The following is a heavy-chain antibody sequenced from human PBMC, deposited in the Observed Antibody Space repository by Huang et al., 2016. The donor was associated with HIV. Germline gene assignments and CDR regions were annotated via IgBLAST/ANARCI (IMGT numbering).Heavy chain of an antibody. J-gene: IGHJ2*01. CDR1: GFTFSSYW. Sequence: EVQLVESGGGLVQPGGSLRLSCAASGFTFSSYWMHWVRQAPGKGLVWVSRINGVGSSTNYADSVKARFTISRDNAKNTLYVQVNSLRAEDTAVYYCARGTRLTGLWYFDLWGRGTLVIVSS. D-gene: IGHD7-27*01. CDR2: INGVGSST. CDR3: ARGTRLTGLWYFDL. V-gene: IGHV3-74*01.